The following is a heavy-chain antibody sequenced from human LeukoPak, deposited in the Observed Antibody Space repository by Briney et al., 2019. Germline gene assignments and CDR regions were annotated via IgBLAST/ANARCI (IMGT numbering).Heavy chain of an antibody. CDR1: GFSFTSYG. V-gene: IGHV3-48*01. CDR2: ISSTSGTI. Sequence: GGSLRLSCTDSGFSFTSYGMNWVRQAPGKGLEWVSYISSTSGTIQYADPVNGRFTISRDNSKNTLYLQMNSLRAEDTAVYYCATSYSYGPFDYWGQGTLVTVSS. CDR3: ATSYSYGPFDY. J-gene: IGHJ4*02. D-gene: IGHD5-18*01.